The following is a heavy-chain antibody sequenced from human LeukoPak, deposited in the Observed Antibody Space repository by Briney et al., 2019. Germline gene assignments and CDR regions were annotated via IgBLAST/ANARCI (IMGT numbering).Heavy chain of an antibody. J-gene: IGHJ4*02. CDR3: ARPGRATVTRLDY. CDR1: GYSFSSYW. D-gene: IGHD4-17*01. CDR2: IYPGDSET. Sequence: RRGESLKISCKGSGYSFSSYWIGWVRQMPGKGLEWVGIIYPGDSETRYSPSFQGQVTISADKSISTAFLQWSSLKASDTAMYYCARPGRATVTRLDYWGQGTLVTVTS. V-gene: IGHV5-51*01.